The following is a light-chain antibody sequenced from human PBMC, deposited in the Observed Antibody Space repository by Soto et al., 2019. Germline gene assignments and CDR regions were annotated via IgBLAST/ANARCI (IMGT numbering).Light chain of an antibody. Sequence: HSALTQPASVSGSPGQTVTIACTGTSSDVGSYNYVSWYQQYPGKAPRLVISDVSKRPAGVSNCFSATKSGNSASLTISGLQAEDAADYYCGSYTSSSTDVFGTGTKLTVL. CDR1: SSDVGSYNY. CDR2: DVS. J-gene: IGLJ1*01. V-gene: IGLV2-14*01. CDR3: GSYTSSSTDV.